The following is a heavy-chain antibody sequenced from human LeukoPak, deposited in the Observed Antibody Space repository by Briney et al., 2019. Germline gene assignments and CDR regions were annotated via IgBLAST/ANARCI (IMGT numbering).Heavy chain of an antibody. V-gene: IGHV1-2*02. J-gene: IGHJ4*02. CDR3: ARATLDSYEGVTLFDY. CDR2: INPNSGGT. CDR1: GYTFTGYY. D-gene: IGHD4-11*01. Sequence: ASVKVSCKASGYTFTGYYMHWVRQAPGQGLEWMGWINPNSGGTNYAQKFQGRVTMTRDTSISTAYMELSRLRSDDTAVYYCARATLDSYEGVTLFDYWGQGTLVTVSS.